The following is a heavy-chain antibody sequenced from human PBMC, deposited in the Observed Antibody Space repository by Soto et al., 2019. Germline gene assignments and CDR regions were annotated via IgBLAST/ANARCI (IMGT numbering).Heavy chain of an antibody. CDR1: GFSFSTYA. J-gene: IGHJ4*02. Sequence: EVQLWESGGGLVQPGGSLRLSCAASGFSFSTYAMTWVRQAPGKGLQWVSAISGGGSNTHYADSVKGRFTISRDNSKKLRHLQMTSLRAEDTAIYYCAKFSAASIYDISSAPDYWGQGTLVTVSS. V-gene: IGHV3-23*01. CDR2: ISGGGSNT. D-gene: IGHD3-9*01. CDR3: AKFSAASIYDISSAPDY.